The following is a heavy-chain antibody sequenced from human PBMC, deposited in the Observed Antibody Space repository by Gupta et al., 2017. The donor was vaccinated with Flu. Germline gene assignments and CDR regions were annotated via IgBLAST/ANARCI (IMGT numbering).Heavy chain of an antibody. D-gene: IGHD2-21*01. CDR2: INHTGST. CDR3: AREGIGRRFDY. Sequence: TWIRQPRGKGLGGIGEINHTGSTNHNPSLKSRVSISVDTSTNQVSLKLSSVTAADTAVYYCAREGIGRRFDYWGQGTLVTVSS. J-gene: IGHJ4*02. V-gene: IGHV4-34*01.